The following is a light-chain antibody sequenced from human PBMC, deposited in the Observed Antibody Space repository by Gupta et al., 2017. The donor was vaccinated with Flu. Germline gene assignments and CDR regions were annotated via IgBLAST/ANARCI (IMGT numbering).Light chain of an antibody. CDR2: TNN. CDR1: SSDIGSNN. Sequence: QSVLAQSPSVSGTPGQRVTISCSGTSSDIGSNNVYWYQQFPGMAPKLLIYTNNQRPSGVPARFSGSKSGTSASLAIXGXQSDDEXDYYCAAWDDSLNGYVFGSGTTVTVL. V-gene: IGLV1-44*01. CDR3: AAWDDSLNGYV. J-gene: IGLJ1*01.